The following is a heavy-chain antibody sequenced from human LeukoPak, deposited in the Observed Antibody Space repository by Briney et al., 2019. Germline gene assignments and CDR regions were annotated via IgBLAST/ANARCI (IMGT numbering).Heavy chain of an antibody. J-gene: IGHJ5*01. CDR3: AKGTTGSSSSWYDY. CDR1: GFTFDDYA. CDR2: ISWNSGSI. D-gene: IGHD6-19*01. V-gene: IGHV3-9*03. Sequence: GRSLRLSCAASGFTFDDYAMHWVRQAPGKCLDWVSGISWNSGSIGYADSVKGRFTIYRDNAKNSLYLQMNILRSEDMALYYCAKGTTGSSSSWYDYWGHGTLVTVS.